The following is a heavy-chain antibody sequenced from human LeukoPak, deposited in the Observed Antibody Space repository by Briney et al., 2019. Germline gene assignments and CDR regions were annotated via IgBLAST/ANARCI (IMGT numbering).Heavy chain of an antibody. V-gene: IGHV3-30*04. D-gene: IGHD6-19*01. CDR2: ISYDGRTT. J-gene: IGHJ4*02. CDR1: GFAFKIHR. Sequence: RGSLRLSCAASGFAFKIHRMHWVRQAPGKGPEWVAFISYDGRTTDYADSVKGRFTVSRDNAKNTLFLQMNSLRPEDTAIYYCTRDRGGYSSGWYETSAFDYWGQGALITVSS. CDR3: TRDRGGYSSGWYETSAFDY.